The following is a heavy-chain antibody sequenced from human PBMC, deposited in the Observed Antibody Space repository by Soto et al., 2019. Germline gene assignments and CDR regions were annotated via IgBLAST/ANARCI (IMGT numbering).Heavy chain of an antibody. CDR3: ARVDGVEYSSSPAENWFDP. CDR1: GGSISSYY. CDR2: IYYSGST. D-gene: IGHD6-6*01. Sequence: QVQLQESGPGLVKPSETLSLTCTVSGGSISSYYWSWIRQPPGKGLEWIGYIYYSGSTNYNPSLKSRVTISVDPSKNQFSLKLSSVTAADTAVYYCARVDGVEYSSSPAENWFDPWGQGTLVTVSS. V-gene: IGHV4-59*01. J-gene: IGHJ5*02.